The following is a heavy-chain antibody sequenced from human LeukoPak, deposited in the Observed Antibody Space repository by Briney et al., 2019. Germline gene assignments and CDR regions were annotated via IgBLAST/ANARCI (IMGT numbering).Heavy chain of an antibody. CDR3: AKTLVPVVMNAFDI. Sequence: GGSLRLSCAASGFTFSNAWMSWVRQAPGKGLEWVGRIKSKPDGGTTDYAAPVKGRFTISRDDSKNTLYLQMNSLRAEDTAVYYCAKTLVPVVMNAFDIWGQGTMVTVSS. CDR1: GFTFSNAW. CDR2: IKSKPDGGTT. D-gene: IGHD3-22*01. J-gene: IGHJ3*02. V-gene: IGHV3-15*01.